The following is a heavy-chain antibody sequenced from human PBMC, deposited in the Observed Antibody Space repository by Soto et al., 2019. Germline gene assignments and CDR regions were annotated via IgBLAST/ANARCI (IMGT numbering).Heavy chain of an antibody. CDR1: GYTLTELS. D-gene: IGHD1-26*01. CDR3: ATAGSEWELPTSLYYYYYGMDV. V-gene: IGHV1-24*01. CDR2: FDPEDGET. Sequence: ASVKVSCKVSGYTLTELSMHWVRQAPGKGLEWMGGFDPEDGETIYAQKFQGRVTMTEDTSTDTAYMELSSLRSEDTAVYYCATAGSEWELPTSLYYYYYGMDVWGQGTTVTVSS. J-gene: IGHJ6*02.